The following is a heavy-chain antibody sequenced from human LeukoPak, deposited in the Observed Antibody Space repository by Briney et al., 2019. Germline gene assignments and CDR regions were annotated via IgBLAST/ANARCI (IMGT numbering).Heavy chain of an antibody. V-gene: IGHV3-23*01. Sequence: GGSLRLSCAASGFSFFSYAMGWVRQAPGKGLEWVSGIRGSGGSTYYADSVKGRFTISRDNSKNTLDLQMNSLRVEDTAVYYCTVDFDYWGRGTQVTVSS. CDR3: TVDFDY. J-gene: IGHJ4*02. CDR1: GFSFFSYA. CDR2: IRGSGGST.